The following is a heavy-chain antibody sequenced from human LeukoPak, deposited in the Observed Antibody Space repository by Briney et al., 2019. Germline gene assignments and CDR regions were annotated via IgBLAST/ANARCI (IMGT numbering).Heavy chain of an antibody. V-gene: IGHV1-69*13. Sequence: ASVKVSCKASGGTFSSYAISWVRQAPGQGLEWMGGIIPIFGTANYAQKFQGRVTITADESTSTAYMELSSLRSEDTAVYYGALGYCSGGSCYAAFDIWGQGTMVTVSS. CDR2: IIPIFGTA. J-gene: IGHJ3*02. CDR3: ALGYCSGGSCYAAFDI. D-gene: IGHD2-15*01. CDR1: GGTFSSYA.